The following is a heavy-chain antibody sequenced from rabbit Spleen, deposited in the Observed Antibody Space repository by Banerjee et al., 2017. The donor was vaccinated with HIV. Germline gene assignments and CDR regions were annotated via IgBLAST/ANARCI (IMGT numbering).Heavy chain of an antibody. CDR1: GFSFSDRDV. D-gene: IGHD4-1*01. CDR2: INAATGKP. V-gene: IGHV1S45*01. J-gene: IGHJ4*01. Sequence: QEQLVESGGGLVQPEGSLTLTCKASGFSFSDRDVMCWVRQAPGKGLEWIACINAATGKPVYATWANGRFPLSSHNAQNTLYLQLNSLTAADTATYFCVREVAGKFNLLGPGTLVTVS. CDR3: VREVAGKFNL.